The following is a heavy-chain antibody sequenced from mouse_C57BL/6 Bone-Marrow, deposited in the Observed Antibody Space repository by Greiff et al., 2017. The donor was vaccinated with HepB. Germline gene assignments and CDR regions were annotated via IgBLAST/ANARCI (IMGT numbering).Heavy chain of an antibody. CDR3: ARSPYYGNLMDY. D-gene: IGHD2-10*01. Sequence: VQLQQSGAELVKPGASVKISCKASGYAFSSYWMNWVKQRPGKGLEWIGQIYPGDGDTNYNGKFKGKATLTADKSSSTAYMQLSSLTSEDSAVYFCARSPYYGNLMDYWGQGTSVTVSS. J-gene: IGHJ4*01. CDR1: GYAFSSYW. CDR2: IYPGDGDT. V-gene: IGHV1-80*01.